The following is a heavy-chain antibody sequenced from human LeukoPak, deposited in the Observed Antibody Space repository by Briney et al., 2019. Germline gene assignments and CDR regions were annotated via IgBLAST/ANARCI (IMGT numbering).Heavy chain of an antibody. Sequence: GGSLRLSCAASGFTFSTYGMHWVRQAPGKGPEWVAAISYDGSNKYYADSVQGRFTISRDNSKNTLYLQMNSLRAEDTAVYYCARVIFGVVALVADYWGQGTLVTVSS. CDR1: GFTFSTYG. J-gene: IGHJ4*02. CDR3: ARVIFGVVALVADY. D-gene: IGHD3-3*02. V-gene: IGHV3-30*01. CDR2: ISYDGSNK.